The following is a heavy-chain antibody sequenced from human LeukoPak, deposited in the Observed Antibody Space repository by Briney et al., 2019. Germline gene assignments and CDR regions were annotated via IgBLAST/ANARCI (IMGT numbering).Heavy chain of an antibody. CDR1: GYTFTSYG. V-gene: IGHV1-18*01. J-gene: IGHJ6*02. Sequence: ASVKVSCKASGYTFTSYGISWVRQAPGQGLEWMGWISAYNGNTNYAQKLQGRVTMTTDTSTSTAYMELRSLRSDDTAVYYCARRQGPFLCSGGSCYGEYYGMDVWGQGTTVTVSS. D-gene: IGHD2-15*01. CDR2: ISAYNGNT. CDR3: ARRQGPFLCSGGSCYGEYYGMDV.